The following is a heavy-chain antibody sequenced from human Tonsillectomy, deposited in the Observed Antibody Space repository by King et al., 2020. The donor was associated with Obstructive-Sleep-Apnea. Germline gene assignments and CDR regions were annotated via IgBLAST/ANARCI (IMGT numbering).Heavy chain of an antibody. V-gene: IGHV3-30*03. Sequence: VQLVESGGGVVQPGTSLRLSCAASGFTFSGYGMHWVRQPPGKGLAWVALISHDGSDEDYGDSVKGRFSISRDNSKNTLYLQLSSLRPEDTAVYYCARDWHGSSCDYWGQGTLVTVSS. CDR1: GFTFSGYG. CDR2: ISHDGSDE. CDR3: ARDWHGSSCDY. D-gene: IGHD6-13*01. J-gene: IGHJ4*02.